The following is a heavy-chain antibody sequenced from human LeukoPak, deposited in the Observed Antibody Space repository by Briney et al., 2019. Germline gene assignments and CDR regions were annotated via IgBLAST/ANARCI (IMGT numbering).Heavy chain of an antibody. CDR3: ARDIIAYSGVFDY. D-gene: IGHD1-26*01. V-gene: IGHV3-30*03. CDR2: ISYDGGNK. CDR1: GFTFNKYG. J-gene: IGHJ4*02. Sequence: GGSLRLSCAASGFTFNKYGMHWVRQAPGKGLEWVAIISYDGGNKYYADSVKGRFTISRDNAKNSLFLQMNSLRAEDTAVYYCARDIIAYSGVFDYWGQGTLVTVSS.